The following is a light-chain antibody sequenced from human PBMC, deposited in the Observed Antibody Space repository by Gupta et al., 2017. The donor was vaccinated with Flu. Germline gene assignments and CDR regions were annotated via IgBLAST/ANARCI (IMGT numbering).Light chain of an antibody. CDR2: GES. CDR3: QRYGTSPPIT. J-gene: IGKJ5*01. V-gene: IGKV3-20*01. CDR1: QTVSISY. Sequence: EVVLTQSPGTLSLSPGESATLFCRASQTVSISYLAWYLQKPGQAPRLLIYGESHRATGISDRFSGSGSATDFTLTISRLEPEDIAVYYCQRYGTSPPITFGQGTRLGI.